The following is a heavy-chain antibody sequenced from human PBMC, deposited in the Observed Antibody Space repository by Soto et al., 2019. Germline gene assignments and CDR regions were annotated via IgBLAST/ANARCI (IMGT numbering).Heavy chain of an antibody. V-gene: IGHV3-23*01. CDR1: GFNFRSFA. Sequence: EVQLLESGGGLVQPGESLRLSCAASGFNFRSFAMNCVRQAPGKGLEWISTISGGAATTYADSVKGRLTISRDNSKNTVSLQMTRLTAEDTALYYCAKGSHIAARPFFFDSWGWGTLVTVSS. CDR3: AKGSHIAARPFFFDS. CDR2: ISGGAAT. J-gene: IGHJ4*02. D-gene: IGHD6-6*01.